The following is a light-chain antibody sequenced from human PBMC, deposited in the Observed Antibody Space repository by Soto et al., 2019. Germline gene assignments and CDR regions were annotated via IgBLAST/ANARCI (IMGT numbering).Light chain of an antibody. J-gene: IGLJ3*02. CDR1: SGSIASNY. V-gene: IGLV6-57*01. CDR3: QSYDATNQV. Sequence: NFMLTQPHSVSESPGKTVIISCTRSSGSIASNYVQWYQQRPGSSPTTVIYKDNQRPSGVPDRFSGSIDSSSNSASLTISGLETEDEADYFCQSYDATNQVFGGGTKLTVL. CDR2: KDN.